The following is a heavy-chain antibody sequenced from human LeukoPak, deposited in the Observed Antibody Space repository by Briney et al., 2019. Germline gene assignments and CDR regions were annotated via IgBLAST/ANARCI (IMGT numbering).Heavy chain of an antibody. CDR1: GGSLSGSY. V-gene: IGHV4-59*01. J-gene: IGHJ4*02. CDR2: VFYTGSF. D-gene: IGHD6-13*01. CDR3: ARGSRLYDY. Sequence: PSETLSLTCAVSGGSLSGSYWSWIRQFPGKGLEWIGFVFYTGSFNYNPSLKSRVRISVDTSRNQFSLKLSSVTAADTAVYYCARGSRLYDYWGQGTLVTVSS.